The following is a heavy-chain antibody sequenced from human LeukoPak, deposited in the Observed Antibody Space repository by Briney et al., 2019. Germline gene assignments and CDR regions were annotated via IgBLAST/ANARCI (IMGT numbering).Heavy chain of an antibody. CDR3: ARGVYIAAAQYGY. V-gene: IGHV4-59*01. CDR1: GDSISNYY. Sequence: PSETLSLTCTVSGDSISNYYWSWIRQPPGKGLEWIGYIYNRGSTSYNPSLKSRVTISVDTSKNQFSLKLSSMTAADTAVYYCARGVYIAAAQYGYWGQGTLVTVSS. CDR2: IYNRGST. D-gene: IGHD6-13*01. J-gene: IGHJ4*02.